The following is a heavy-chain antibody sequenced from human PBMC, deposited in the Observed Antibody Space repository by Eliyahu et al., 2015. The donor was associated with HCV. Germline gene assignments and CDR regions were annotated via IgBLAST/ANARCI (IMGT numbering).Heavy chain of an antibody. CDR3: ARGSAHYYYGMDV. J-gene: IGHJ6*02. Sequence: QVQLQESGPGLVKPSETLSLTCTVSGGSISSYFWSWIRQPPGKGLEWIGYIYYSGSTNYNPSLKSRVTISVDTSKNQVSLKLSSVTAADTAVYYCARGSAHYYYGMDVWGQGTTVTVSS. CDR2: IYYSGST. V-gene: IGHV4-59*01. CDR1: GGSISSYF.